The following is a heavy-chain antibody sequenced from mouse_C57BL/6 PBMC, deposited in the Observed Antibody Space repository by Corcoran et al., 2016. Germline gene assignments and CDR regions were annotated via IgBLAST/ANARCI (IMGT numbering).Heavy chain of an antibody. Sequence: EVQLQQSGPELVKPGASVKISCKASGYTFTDYYMNRVKQSHGKSLEWIGDINPNNGGTSYNQKFKGKATLTVDKSSSTAYMELRSLTSEDSAVYYCARGGGSSYGYFDVWGTGTTVTVSS. D-gene: IGHD1-1*01. V-gene: IGHV1-26*01. CDR2: INPNNGGT. CDR1: GYTFTDYY. J-gene: IGHJ1*03. CDR3: ARGGGSSYGYFDV.